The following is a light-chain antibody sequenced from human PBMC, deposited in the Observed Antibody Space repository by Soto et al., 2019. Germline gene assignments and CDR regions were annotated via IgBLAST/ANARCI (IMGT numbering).Light chain of an antibody. CDR3: QVFGSSPSWT. V-gene: IGKV3-20*01. CDR2: GAS. CDR1: QSVSGSY. J-gene: IGKJ1*01. Sequence: EIVLTQSPGTLSLSPGERATLSCRASQSVSGSYLAWDQQRPGQAPRLLIYGASSRATGIPDRFSGSGSGTDFTLTISRLEPEDCAVYYCQVFGSSPSWTFGQGTKVEIK.